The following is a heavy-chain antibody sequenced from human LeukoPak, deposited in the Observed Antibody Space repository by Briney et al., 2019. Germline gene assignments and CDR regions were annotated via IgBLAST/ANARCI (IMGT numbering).Heavy chain of an antibody. D-gene: IGHD3-16*01. CDR1: GDSIGRHY. CDR3: AKANILKFYTGGRSVWFDP. Sequence: PSETLSLTCSVSGDSIGRHYWTWIRQPPGKGLEWIGYINYRGDGNYNPSLQSRVTISVDSSQNRFSLRLNAVTAADTAVYYCAKANILKFYTGGRSVWFDPWGQGTLVTVSS. V-gene: IGHV4-59*11. J-gene: IGHJ5*02. CDR2: INYRGDG.